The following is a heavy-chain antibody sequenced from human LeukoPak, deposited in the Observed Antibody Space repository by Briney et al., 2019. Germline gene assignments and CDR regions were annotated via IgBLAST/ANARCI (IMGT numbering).Heavy chain of an antibody. Sequence: AGGSLRLSCAASGFTFSGFSMSWVRQTPGKGLEWVSDISGSASITKYADSVKGRFIISRDNSKNTLFLQMNSLTAEDTAVYYCATGAASIGWLSHDHWGQGTLVTVSS. CDR3: ATGAASIGWLSHDH. J-gene: IGHJ4*02. CDR1: GFTFSGFS. D-gene: IGHD2-15*01. V-gene: IGHV3-23*01. CDR2: ISGSASIT.